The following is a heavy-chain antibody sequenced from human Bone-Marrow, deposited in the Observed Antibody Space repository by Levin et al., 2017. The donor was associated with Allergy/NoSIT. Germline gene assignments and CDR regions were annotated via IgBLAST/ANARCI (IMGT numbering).Heavy chain of an antibody. CDR2: IFPGDSHI. D-gene: IGHD2-8*01. V-gene: IGHV5-51*01. J-gene: IGHJ4*02. Sequence: PGESLKISCQGSGYRFTSYWIGWVRQMPGKGLEWMGIIFPGDSHITYSPSFQGQVTISADNSISTAYLQWSGLKASDTAMYYCGRLPHGCVNGVCYTTNHFDYWGQGTLVTVSS. CDR3: GRLPHGCVNGVCYTTNHFDY. CDR1: GYRFTSYW.